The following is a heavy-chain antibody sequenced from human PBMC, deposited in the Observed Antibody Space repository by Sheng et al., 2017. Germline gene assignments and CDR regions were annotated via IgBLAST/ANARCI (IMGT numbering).Heavy chain of an antibody. Sequence: QVQLQESGPGLVKPSETLSLTCTVSGYSISSGYYWGWIRQTPGKGLEWIGSIYRPGSMYYNPSLKSRVTISLDTSKSQFSLQLTSVTAADTAVYYCARWLGGPRLLLCTTWGQGRRGHRLL. CDR2: IYRPGSM. J-gene: IGHJ4*02. CDR1: GYSISSGYY. V-gene: IGHV4-38-2*02. D-gene: IGHD3-10*02. CDR3: ARWLGGPRLLLCTT.